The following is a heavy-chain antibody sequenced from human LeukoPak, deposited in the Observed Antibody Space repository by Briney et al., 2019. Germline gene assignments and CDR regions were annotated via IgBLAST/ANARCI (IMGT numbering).Heavy chain of an antibody. J-gene: IGHJ4*02. D-gene: IGHD3-22*01. CDR1: GFIFSSYE. V-gene: IGHV3-21*06. CDR3: ARVGTSRGIVVDPFDY. Sequence: GGSLRLSCAASGFIFSSYEMNWVRQAPGKGLEWVSSISSSSSYIYYADSVKGRFTISRGNAKNSLFLQMNSLRAEDTAVYYCARVGTSRGIVVDPFDYWGQGTLVTVSS. CDR2: ISSSSSYI.